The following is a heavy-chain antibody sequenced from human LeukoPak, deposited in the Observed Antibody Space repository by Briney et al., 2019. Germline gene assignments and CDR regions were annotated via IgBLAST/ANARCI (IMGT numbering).Heavy chain of an antibody. CDR3: TRVYGSGRYYSWFDP. CDR2: IRSKGS. CDR1: GFIFGDYA. V-gene: IGHV3-49*04. D-gene: IGHD1-26*01. Sequence: GGSLRLSCTASGFIFGDYAMSWVRQAPGNGLEWVGFIRSKGSEYAASVKGRFTISRDDSKSIAYLQMNSLKTEDTAVYYCTRVYGSGRYYSWFDPWGQGTLVTVSS. J-gene: IGHJ5*02.